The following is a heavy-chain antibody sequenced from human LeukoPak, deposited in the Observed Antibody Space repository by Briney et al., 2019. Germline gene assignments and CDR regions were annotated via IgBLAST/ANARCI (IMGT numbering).Heavy chain of an antibody. D-gene: IGHD6-13*01. CDR1: GFTFSSYG. V-gene: IGHV3-30*18. Sequence: GGSLRLSCAASGFTFSSYGMHWVRQAPGKGLEWVAVISYNGSSKYYADSVKGRFTISRDNSKNTLYLQMNSLRAEDTAVYYCAKEFRGGSSWYFRSNYYDGMDVWGQGTTVTVSS. J-gene: IGHJ6*02. CDR3: AKEFRGGSSWYFRSNYYDGMDV. CDR2: ISYNGSSK.